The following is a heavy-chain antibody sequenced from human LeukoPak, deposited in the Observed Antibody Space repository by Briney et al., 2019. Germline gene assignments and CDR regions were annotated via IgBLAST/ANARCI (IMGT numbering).Heavy chain of an antibody. CDR2: IISHGGST. J-gene: IGHJ6*03. CDR1: GFTFSSYT. Sequence: GRSLRLSCAASGFTFSSYTMHWVRQAPGRGLEYVSAIISHGGSTHYADSVKGRFTISRDNSKKTLFLQMGSLRAEDMAVYYCARVTMGATTANYYYYYMDVWGTGTTVTVSS. D-gene: IGHD3-3*01. CDR3: ARVTMGATTANYYYYYMDV. V-gene: IGHV3-64*02.